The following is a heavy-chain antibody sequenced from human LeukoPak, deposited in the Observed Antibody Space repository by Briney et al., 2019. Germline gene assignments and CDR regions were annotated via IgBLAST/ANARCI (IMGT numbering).Heavy chain of an antibody. D-gene: IGHD1-26*01. CDR1: GFSFSSHG. V-gene: IGHV3-23*01. CDR2: ISPSGDIT. CDR3: AKEMGRSYYPRDAFDI. Sequence: GGSLRLTCAGSGFSFSSHGMNWVRQAPGKGLEWVSGISPSGDITYYTDSVRGRFTISRDNSKNTLYLQMNSLRAEDTAVYYCAKEMGRSYYPRDAFDIWGQGTMVTVSS. J-gene: IGHJ3*02.